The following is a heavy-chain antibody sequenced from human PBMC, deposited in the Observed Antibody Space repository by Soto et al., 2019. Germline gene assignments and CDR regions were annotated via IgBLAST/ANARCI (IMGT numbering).Heavy chain of an antibody. D-gene: IGHD1-26*01. Sequence: KPSETLSLTCTVSGGSISSGDYYWSWIRQPPGKGLEWIGYIYYSGSTYYNPSLKSRVTISVDTSKNQFSLKLSSVTAADTAVYYCARALGSGSYYPLSFDYWGQGTLVTVSS. CDR2: IYYSGST. V-gene: IGHV4-30-4*01. CDR3: ARALGSGSYYPLSFDY. CDR1: GGSISSGDYY. J-gene: IGHJ4*02.